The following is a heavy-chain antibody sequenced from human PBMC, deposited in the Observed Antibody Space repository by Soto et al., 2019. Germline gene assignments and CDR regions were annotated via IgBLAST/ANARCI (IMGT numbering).Heavy chain of an antibody. CDR3: TKDGPQWLVRRDY. Sequence: GGSLRLSCAASGFTFSNAWMNWVRQAPGKGLEWVGRIKSKTDGGTTDYAAPVKGRFTISRDDSKNTLYLQMNSLKTEDTAVYYCTKDGPQWLVRRDYGGRGTLVIVSS. CDR2: IKSKTDGGTT. D-gene: IGHD6-19*01. V-gene: IGHV3-15*07. J-gene: IGHJ4*02. CDR1: GFTFSNAW.